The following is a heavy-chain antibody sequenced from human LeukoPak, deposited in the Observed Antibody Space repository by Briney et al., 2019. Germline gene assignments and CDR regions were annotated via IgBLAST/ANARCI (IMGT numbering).Heavy chain of an antibody. Sequence: TPSETLSLTCIVSGASIRSSTYYWGWIRQPPEKGLEWIGNIYSSGGTYYNPSLKSRLTMSIDTSKNQFSLKLSSVTAADTAVYYCAREYSYGPLRYYYYMDVWGKGTTVTVSS. CDR2: IYSSGGT. D-gene: IGHD5-18*01. CDR3: AREYSYGPLRYYYYMDV. V-gene: IGHV4-39*07. J-gene: IGHJ6*03. CDR1: GASIRSSTYY.